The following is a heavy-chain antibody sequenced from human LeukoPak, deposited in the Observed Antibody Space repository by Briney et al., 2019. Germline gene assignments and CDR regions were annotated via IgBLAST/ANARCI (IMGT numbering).Heavy chain of an antibody. CDR3: ARRFGGRCAFDI. CDR2: IYPGNSDT. J-gene: IGHJ3*02. Sequence: GEPLQISSQGSGYSFSSNWIGWVRPKPGYGLEWMGLIYPGNSDTKYSPSFQGQVTISADKSISTAYLQRSSLKASDTAMYYCARRFGGRCAFDIWGQGTMVTVSS. CDR1: GYSFSSNW. V-gene: IGHV5-51*01. D-gene: IGHD6-19*01.